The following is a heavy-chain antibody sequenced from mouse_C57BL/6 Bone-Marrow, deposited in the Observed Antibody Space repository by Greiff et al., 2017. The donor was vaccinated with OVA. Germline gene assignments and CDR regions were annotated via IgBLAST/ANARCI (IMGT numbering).Heavy chain of an antibody. V-gene: IGHV1-82*01. Sequence: VQLQESGPELVKPGASVKISCKASGYAFSSSWMNWVKQRPGKGLEWIGRIYPGDGDTNYNGKFKGKATLTADKSSSTAYMPLSSLTSEDSAVYFCARWGLSYYAMDYWGQGTSVTVSS. CDR1: GYAFSSSW. CDR3: ARWGLSYYAMDY. D-gene: IGHD2-2*01. CDR2: IYPGDGDT. J-gene: IGHJ4*01.